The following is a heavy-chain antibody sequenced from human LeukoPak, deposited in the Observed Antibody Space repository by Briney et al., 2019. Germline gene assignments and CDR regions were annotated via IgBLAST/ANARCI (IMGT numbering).Heavy chain of an antibody. CDR2: IYYSGST. Sequence: SETLSLTCTVSGGSISSSSYYWGWIRQPPGKGLEWIGSIYYSGSTYYNPSLKSRVTISVDTSKNQFSLKLSSVTAADTAVYYCARHRGEGSSGSPNCFDPWGQGTLVTVSS. J-gene: IGHJ5*02. V-gene: IGHV4-39*01. D-gene: IGHD6-19*01. CDR3: ARHRGEGSSGSPNCFDP. CDR1: GGSISSSSYY.